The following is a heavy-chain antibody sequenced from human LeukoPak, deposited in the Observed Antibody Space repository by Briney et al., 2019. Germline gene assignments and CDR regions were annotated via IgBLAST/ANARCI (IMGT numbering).Heavy chain of an antibody. Sequence: GGSLRLSCAASGFTVSSNYMSWVRQAPGKGLEWASVIYSGGSTYYADSVKGRFTISRDNSKNTLYLQMNSLRAEDTAVYYCARVPGGGGSYYYYYGMDVWGQGTTVTVS. CDR2: IYSGGST. CDR1: GFTVSSNY. V-gene: IGHV3-66*02. D-gene: IGHD1-26*01. J-gene: IGHJ6*02. CDR3: ARVPGGGGSYYYYYGMDV.